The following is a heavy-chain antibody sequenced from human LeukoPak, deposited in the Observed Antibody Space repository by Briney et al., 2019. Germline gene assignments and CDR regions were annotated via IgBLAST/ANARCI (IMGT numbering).Heavy chain of an antibody. V-gene: IGHV4-59*12. Sequence: SETLSLTCTVSGGSISSYYWSWIRQPPGKGLEWIGYIYHSGSTYYNPSLKSRVTISVDRSKNQFSLKLNSVTAADTAVYYCARAVSYDSSGPLFDYWGQGTLVTVSS. J-gene: IGHJ4*02. CDR3: ARAVSYDSSGPLFDY. CDR1: GGSISSYY. D-gene: IGHD3-22*01. CDR2: IYHSGST.